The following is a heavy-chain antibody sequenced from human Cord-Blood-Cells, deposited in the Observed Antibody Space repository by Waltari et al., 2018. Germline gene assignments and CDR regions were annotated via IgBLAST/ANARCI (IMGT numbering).Heavy chain of an antibody. CDR3: ARGQYYDSSGYYYYFDY. CDR1: ARSFSGYY. V-gene: IGHV4-34*01. Sequence: QVQLQQWRARLLKPSESLSLTFAVYARSFSGYYWSWIRQPPGKGLEWIGEINHSGSTNYNPSVKSRVTISVDTSKNQFSLKLSSVTAADTAVYYCARGQYYDSSGYYYYFDYWGQGTLVTVSS. CDR2: INHSGST. J-gene: IGHJ4*02. D-gene: IGHD3-22*01.